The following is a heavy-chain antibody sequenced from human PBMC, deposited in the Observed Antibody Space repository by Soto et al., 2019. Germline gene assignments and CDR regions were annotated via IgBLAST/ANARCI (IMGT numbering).Heavy chain of an antibody. CDR2: ISSSSDTI. CDR3: ARSSTFYDY. J-gene: IGHJ4*02. D-gene: IGHD6-6*01. V-gene: IGHV3-48*01. Sequence: EVQVVESGGDLVQPGGSLRLSCAPSGFTLPGYSMNWVRQAPGKGLEWVSYISSSSDTIYYADSVKGRFTISRDNAKKLLYLQMKSLRAEDTAVYYCARSSTFYDYWGQGTPVTVSS. CDR1: GFTLPGYS.